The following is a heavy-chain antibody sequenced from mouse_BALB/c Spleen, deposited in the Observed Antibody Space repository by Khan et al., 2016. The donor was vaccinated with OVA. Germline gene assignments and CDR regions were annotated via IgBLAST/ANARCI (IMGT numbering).Heavy chain of an antibody. V-gene: IGHV1S137*01. Sequence: QVQLQQSGAELVRPGVSVKISCKGSGYTFTDFTMHWVKQSHAKSVEWIGVISTYYGDATYNQKFKGKATMTVDKSSSTAYMELARLTSEDSAIYDVGRGGGGDRFAYWGQGTLVTVSA. CDR2: ISTYYGDA. J-gene: IGHJ3*01. CDR3: GRGGGGDRFAY. CDR1: GYTFTDFT.